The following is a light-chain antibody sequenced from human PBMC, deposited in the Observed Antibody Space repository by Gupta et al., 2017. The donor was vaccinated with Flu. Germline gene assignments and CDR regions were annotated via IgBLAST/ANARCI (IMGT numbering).Light chain of an antibody. V-gene: IGLV2-11*03. J-gene: IGLJ3*02. CDR2: DVN. Sequence: SVTISCTGTSSDVGAYTYVSWYQQHTGKAPSLIPYDVNKRPAGVPDRFSASKSGITASLTISGLQAEDEAEYHCSSYAGSNTWLFGGGTKLTVL. CDR3: SSYAGSNTWL. CDR1: SSDVGAYTY.